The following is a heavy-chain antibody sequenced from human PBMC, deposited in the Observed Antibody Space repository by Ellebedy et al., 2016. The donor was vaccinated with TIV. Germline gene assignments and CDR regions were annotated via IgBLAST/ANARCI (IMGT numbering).Heavy chain of an antibody. V-gene: IGHV3-21*06. CDR3: ARAGDYNILSPAGGY. CDR2: ISGNPQFL. D-gene: IGHD3-22*01. J-gene: IGHJ4*02. Sequence: GESLKISCAASGFTFSSRRMNWLRQAPGKGLEWVSSISGNPQFLEYTDSVRGRFTISRDNAKNVLYLQMDSMRAEDTAVYYCARAGDYNILSPAGGYWGQGTLVTVSS. CDR1: GFTFSSRR.